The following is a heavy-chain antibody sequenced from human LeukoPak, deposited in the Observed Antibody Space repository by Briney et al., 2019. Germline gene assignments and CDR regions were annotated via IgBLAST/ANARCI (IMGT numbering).Heavy chain of an antibody. D-gene: IGHD3-22*01. CDR3: ARGAYYYDSSGYPGGGYYFDY. J-gene: IGHJ4*02. CDR1: GYTFTSYY. Sequence: ASVKVSCKASGYTFTSYYMHWVRQAPGQGLEWMGIINPSGGSTSYAQKFQGRVTMTRDMSTSTVYMELSSLRSEDTAVYYCARGAYYYDSSGYPGGGYYFDYWGQGTLVTVSS. CDR2: INPSGGST. V-gene: IGHV1-46*01.